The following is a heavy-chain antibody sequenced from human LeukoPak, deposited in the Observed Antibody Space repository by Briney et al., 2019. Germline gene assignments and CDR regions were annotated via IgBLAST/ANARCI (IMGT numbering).Heavy chain of an antibody. CDR3: AKVHSSSWYPFWDY. Sequence: PGGSLRLSCAASGFTVSSNYMSWVRQAPGKGLEWVSVIYSGGSTYYADSVKGRFTISRDNSKNTLYLQMNSLRAEDTAVYYCAKVHSSSWYPFWDYWGQGTLVTVSS. CDR1: GFTVSSNY. D-gene: IGHD6-13*01. J-gene: IGHJ4*02. V-gene: IGHV3-53*01. CDR2: IYSGGST.